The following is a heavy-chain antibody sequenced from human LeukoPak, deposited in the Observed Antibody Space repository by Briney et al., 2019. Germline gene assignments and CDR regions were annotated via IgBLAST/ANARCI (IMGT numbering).Heavy chain of an antibody. V-gene: IGHV3-48*03. D-gene: IGHD2-2*01. J-gene: IGHJ4*02. CDR1: GFTFSSYE. Sequence: GGSLRLSCAASGFTFSSYEMNWVRQAPGKGLEWVSYISSSGSTIYYADSVKGRFTISRDNAKNSLYLQMNSLRAEDTAVYYCARVRVRRFDYWGQGTLVTVPS. CDR2: ISSSGSTI. CDR3: ARVRVRRFDY.